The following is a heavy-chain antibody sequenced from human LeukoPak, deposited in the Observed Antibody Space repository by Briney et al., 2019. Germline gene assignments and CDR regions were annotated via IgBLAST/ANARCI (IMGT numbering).Heavy chain of an antibody. Sequence: GGSLRLSCAASGFTFSTYGMHWVRQAPGKGLEWVSYISSSSTYTNYADSVKGRFTISRDNAKNSLYLQMNSLRAEDTAVYYCARVSSGWYSDLDYWGQGTLVTVSS. CDR3: ARVSSGWYSDLDY. J-gene: IGHJ4*02. V-gene: IGHV3-21*05. CDR1: GFTFSTYG. CDR2: ISSSSTYT. D-gene: IGHD6-19*01.